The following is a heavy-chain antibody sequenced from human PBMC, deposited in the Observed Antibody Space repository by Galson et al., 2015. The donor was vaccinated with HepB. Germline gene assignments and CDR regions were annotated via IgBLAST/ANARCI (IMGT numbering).Heavy chain of an antibody. J-gene: IGHJ3*02. CDR2: ISWNSGSI. CDR1: GFTFDDYA. V-gene: IGHV3-9*01. Sequence: SLRLSCAASGFTFDDYAMHWVRQAPGKGLEWVSGISWNSGSIGYADSVKGRFTISRDNAKNSLYLQMNSLRAEDTALYYCAKDLAVAGTRGAFDIWGQGTMVTVSS. D-gene: IGHD6-19*01. CDR3: AKDLAVAGTRGAFDI.